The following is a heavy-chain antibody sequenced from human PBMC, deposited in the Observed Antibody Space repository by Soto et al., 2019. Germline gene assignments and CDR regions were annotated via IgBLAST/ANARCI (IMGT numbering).Heavy chain of an antibody. D-gene: IGHD1-1*01. CDR3: AKYIARPGTRQFDY. Sequence: PGGSLRLSCAASGFTFSSYAMTWVRQAPGKVLEWVSPIRGSGASTYYADSVKGRFTVSRDNSKSTLYLQMSSVSAEDAAKYFCAKYIARPGTRQFDYWGQGALVSVSS. V-gene: IGHV3-23*01. J-gene: IGHJ4*02. CDR2: IRGSGAST. CDR1: GFTFSSYA.